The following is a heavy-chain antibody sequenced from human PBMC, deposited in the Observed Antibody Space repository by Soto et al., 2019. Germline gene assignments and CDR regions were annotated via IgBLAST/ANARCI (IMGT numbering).Heavy chain of an antibody. J-gene: IGHJ4*02. D-gene: IGHD4-4*01. CDR3: AKAATITTLYNFDF. CDR2: ISDSGGST. CDR1: GFTFSSFG. Sequence: GGSLRLSCAASGFTFSSFGMNWVRQAPGKGLEWVSLISDSGGSTYHADSAKGRFTISRDNSKNTLYLQMNSLRAEDTAVYYCAKAATITTLYNFDFWGQGTLVTVSS. V-gene: IGHV3-23*01.